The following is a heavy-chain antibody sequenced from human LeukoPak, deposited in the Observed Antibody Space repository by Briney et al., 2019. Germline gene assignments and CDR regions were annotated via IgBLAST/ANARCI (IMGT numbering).Heavy chain of an antibody. CDR1: GGTFSSYA. Sequence: SVKVSCKASGGTFSSYAISWVRQAPGQGLEWMGGIIAIFGTANYAQKFQGRVTITTDESTSTAYMELSSLRSEDTAVYYCATVGLTPKSGPYSYWGQGTLVTVSS. CDR2: IIAIFGTA. D-gene: IGHD1-26*01. CDR3: ATVGLTPKSGPYSY. J-gene: IGHJ4*02. V-gene: IGHV1-69*05.